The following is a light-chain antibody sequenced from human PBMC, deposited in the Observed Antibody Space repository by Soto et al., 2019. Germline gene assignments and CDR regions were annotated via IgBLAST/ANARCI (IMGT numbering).Light chain of an antibody. J-gene: IGKJ1*01. V-gene: IGKV3-15*01. CDR2: GAS. Sequence: EIVMTQSPATLSVSPGERATLSCRASQSVSSNLAWYQQKPGQAPRLLIYGASTRATGIPARFSGSGSGTDFTLTISSLEPEDFAVYYCQQRSNLWTFGQGTKVDIK. CDR3: QQRSNLWT. CDR1: QSVSSN.